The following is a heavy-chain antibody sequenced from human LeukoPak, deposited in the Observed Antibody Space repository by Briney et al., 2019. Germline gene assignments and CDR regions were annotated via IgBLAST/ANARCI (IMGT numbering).Heavy chain of an antibody. J-gene: IGHJ3*02. D-gene: IGHD4-17*01. CDR1: GYAFTIYG. CDR2: ICAYNGNT. V-gene: IGHV1-18*01. Sequence: ASVKVSCKASGYAFTIYGISWVRQAPGQGLEWVGWICAYNGNTNYAQKLQGRVTMTTDTSTSTAYMELSSLRAEDTAVYYCARAVTTGDGTGPYDFDIWGQGTMVTVSS. CDR3: ARAVTTGDGTGPYDFDI.